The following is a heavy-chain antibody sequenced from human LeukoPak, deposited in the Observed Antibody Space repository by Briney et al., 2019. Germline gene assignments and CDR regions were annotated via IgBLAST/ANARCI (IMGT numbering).Heavy chain of an antibody. CDR2: IYSGGST. CDR3: ARDRRVVPAAIYFYYMDV. CDR1: GFTVSNNY. D-gene: IGHD2-2*01. J-gene: IGHJ6*03. V-gene: IGHV3-53*01. Sequence: PGGSLRLSCAASGFTVSNNYMSWVRQAPGKGLEWVSVIYSGGSTHYADSVKGRFTISRDNSKNTVNLQMNSQRAEDTAVYYCARDRRVVPAAIYFYYMDVWGKGTTVTVSS.